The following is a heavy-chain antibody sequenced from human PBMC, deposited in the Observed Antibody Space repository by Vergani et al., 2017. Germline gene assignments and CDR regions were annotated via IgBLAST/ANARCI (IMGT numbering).Heavy chain of an antibody. CDR3: ARASRCSSTSCYSGGVDP. CDR1: GGSFSGYY. V-gene: IGHV4-34*01. J-gene: IGHJ5*02. D-gene: IGHD2-2*01. Sequence: QVQLQQWGAGLLKPSETLSLTCAVYGGSFSGYYWSWIRQPPGKGLEWIGEINHSGSTNYNPSLKSRVTISVDTSKNQFSLKLSSVTAADTAVYYGARASRCSSTSCYSGGVDPWGQGTLVTVSS. CDR2: INHSGST.